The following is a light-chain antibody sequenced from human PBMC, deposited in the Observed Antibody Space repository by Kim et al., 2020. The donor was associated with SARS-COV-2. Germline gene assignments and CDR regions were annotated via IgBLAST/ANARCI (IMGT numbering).Light chain of an antibody. Sequence: VPPGQTATIPCSGDNLGGRYVSWYQQRPGQTPVLVMYQDIERPSGIPDRFSGSNSGNTATLTISGTQAMDEADYYCQAWDNNAAIFGGGTQLTVL. V-gene: IGLV3-1*01. CDR3: QAWDNNAAI. CDR1: NLGGRY. J-gene: IGLJ2*01. CDR2: QDI.